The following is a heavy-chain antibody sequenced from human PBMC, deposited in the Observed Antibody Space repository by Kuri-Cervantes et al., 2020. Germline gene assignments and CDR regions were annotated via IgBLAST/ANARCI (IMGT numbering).Heavy chain of an antibody. J-gene: IGHJ4*02. D-gene: IGHD3-16*02. CDR3: ARAGGHYDYVWGSYRLTYFDY. V-gene: IGHV1-18*01. CDR1: GYTFTSYG. CDR2: ISAYNGNT. Sequence: ASVKVSCKASGYTFTSYGISWVRQAPGQGLEWMGWISAYNGNTNYAQKLQSRVTMTTDTSTSTAYMELRSLRSDDTAVYYCARAGGHYDYVWGSYRLTYFDYWGQGTLVTVSS.